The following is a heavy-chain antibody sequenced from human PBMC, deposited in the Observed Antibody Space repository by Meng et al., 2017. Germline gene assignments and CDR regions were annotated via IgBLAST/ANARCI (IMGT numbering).Heavy chain of an antibody. J-gene: IGHJ6*02. D-gene: IGHD3-10*01. CDR2: IDWDDDK. CDR3: ARIPYYYGSGSYYRYYYYGMDV. Sequence: SGPTLVKPTQTLTLTCTFSGFSLSTRGMCVSWVRQPPGKALEWLALIDWDDDKYYSTSLKTRLTISKDTSKNQVVLTMTNMDPVDTATYYCARIPYYYGSGSYYRYYYYGMDVWGQGTTVTVSS. V-gene: IGHV2-70*20. CDR1: GFSLSTRGMC.